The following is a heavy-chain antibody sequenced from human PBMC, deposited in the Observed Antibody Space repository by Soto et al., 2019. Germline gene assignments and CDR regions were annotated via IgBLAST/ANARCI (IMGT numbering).Heavy chain of an antibody. CDR1: GYTFRSHW. CDR3: GRGPPRDSVNYYPWDY. Sequence: EVQLVESGGGLVQPGGSLRLSCAGSGYTFRSHWMHWVRQAPGKGLVWVSRINSDGSTTSYADSVKGRITISRDNAKNTLYLRMNSLRAEDTAVYYCGRGPPRDSVNYYPWDYWGQGTLVTVSS. V-gene: IGHV3-74*01. J-gene: IGHJ4*02. CDR2: INSDGSTT. D-gene: IGHD1-26*01.